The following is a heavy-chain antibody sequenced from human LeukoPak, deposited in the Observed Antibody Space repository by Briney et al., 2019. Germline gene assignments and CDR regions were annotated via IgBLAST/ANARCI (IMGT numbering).Heavy chain of an antibody. D-gene: IGHD4-11*01. V-gene: IGHV1-18*01. CDR3: ARKTTIEAFDI. J-gene: IGHJ3*02. Sequence: ASVTVSCKASGYTFISYGISWVRQAPGQGLEWMGWISAYNGNTKYAQKLQGRVTMTTDTSTSTGYMEVRSLRSDDTAVYYCARKTTIEAFDIWGQGTMVTVSS. CDR2: ISAYNGNT. CDR1: GYTFISYG.